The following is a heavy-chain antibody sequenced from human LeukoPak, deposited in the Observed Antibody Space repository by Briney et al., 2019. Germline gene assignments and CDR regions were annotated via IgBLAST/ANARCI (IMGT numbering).Heavy chain of an antibody. CDR1: GYTFTGYY. J-gene: IGHJ4*02. V-gene: IGHV1-24*01. CDR2: FDPEDGET. Sequence: GASVKVSCKASGYTFTGYYMHWVRQAPGKGLEWMGGFDPEDGETIYAQKFQGRVTITRDTSASTAYMELSSLRSEDTAVYYCARDPDGGSSSWPVDYWGQGTLVTVSS. CDR3: ARDPDGGSSSWPVDY. D-gene: IGHD6-13*01.